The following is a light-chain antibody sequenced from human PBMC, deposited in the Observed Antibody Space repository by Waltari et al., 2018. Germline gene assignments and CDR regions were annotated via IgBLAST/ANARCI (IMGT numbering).Light chain of an antibody. Sequence: EILMTQSPDTLSVSPRERATLSCRASQSISTYLAWFQQTPGQAPRLLIYGASTRATGIPARFSGSGSGTEFTLTISSLQSEDSAVYYCQHYANWPPWAFGQGTKVEIK. J-gene: IGKJ1*01. V-gene: IGKV3-15*01. CDR3: QHYANWPPWA. CDR2: GAS. CDR1: QSISTY.